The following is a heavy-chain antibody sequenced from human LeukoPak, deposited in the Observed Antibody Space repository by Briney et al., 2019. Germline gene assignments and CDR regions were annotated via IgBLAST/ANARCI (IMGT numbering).Heavy chain of an antibody. CDR3: ARHIPNYYDSSDAFDI. V-gene: IGHV4-59*08. J-gene: IGHJ3*02. Sequence: PSETLSLTCTVSGGSISSYYWSWVRQPPGKGLEWIGYIYYSGSTNFNPSLKSRVTISVDTSKNQFSLKLSSVTAADTAVYYCARHIPNYYDSSDAFDIWGQGTTVTVSS. CDR2: IYYSGST. D-gene: IGHD3-22*01. CDR1: GGSISSYY.